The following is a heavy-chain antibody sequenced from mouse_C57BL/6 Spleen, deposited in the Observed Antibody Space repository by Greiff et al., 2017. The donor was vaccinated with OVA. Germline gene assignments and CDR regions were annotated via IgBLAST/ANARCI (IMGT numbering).Heavy chain of an antibody. J-gene: IGHJ3*01. CDR2: IYPGDGDT. Sequence: QVQLQQSGPELVKPGASVKISCKASGYAFSSSWMNWVKQRPGKGLEWIGRIYPGDGDTNYNGKFKGKATLTADKSSSTAYMQLSSLTSEDSAVYCCAGGDSSGYEADWGQGTLVTVSA. V-gene: IGHV1-82*01. CDR3: AGGDSSGYEAD. CDR1: GYAFSSSW. D-gene: IGHD3-2*02.